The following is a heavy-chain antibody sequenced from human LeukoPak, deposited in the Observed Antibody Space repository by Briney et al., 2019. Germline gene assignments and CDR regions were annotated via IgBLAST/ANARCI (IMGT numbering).Heavy chain of an antibody. V-gene: IGHV4-34*01. CDR1: GGSFSGKY. CDR2: ITYSGSI. CDR3: ARDLMT. J-gene: IGHJ4*02. Sequence: SETLSLTCAVSGGSFSGKYWTWIRQPPGKGLEWIGEITYSGSIYYNPPLKGRVTISVDTSKNQFSLKLSSVTAADTAVYYCARDLMTWGQGTLVTVSS.